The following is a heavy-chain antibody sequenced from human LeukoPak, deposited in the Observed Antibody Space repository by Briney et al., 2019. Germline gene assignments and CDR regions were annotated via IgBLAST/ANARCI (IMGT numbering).Heavy chain of an antibody. J-gene: IGHJ4*02. CDR1: GFTFSSYW. CDR3: ARGRPHGNDY. V-gene: IGHV3-74*01. Sequence: GGSLRLSCAASGFTFSSYWMNWVRQAPGKGLVWVSRIASGGSSTTYADSVKGRFSISRDNAKNTLYLQMNSLRVEDTVVYYCARGRPHGNDYWGQGTLVTVSS. CDR2: IASGGSST. D-gene: IGHD4-23*01.